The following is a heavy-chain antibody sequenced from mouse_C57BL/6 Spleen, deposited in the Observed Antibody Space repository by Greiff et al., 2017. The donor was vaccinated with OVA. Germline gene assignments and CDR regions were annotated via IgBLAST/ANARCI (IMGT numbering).Heavy chain of an antibody. CDR2: INPNYGTT. V-gene: IGHV1-39*01. CDR3: ARSRGFILTGAMDY. Sequence: VQLQQSGPELVKPGASVKISCKASGYSFTDYSMNWVKQSNGKSLEWIGVINPNYGTTSYNQKFKGKATLTVDQSSSTAYMQLNSLTSEDSAVYYCARSRGFILTGAMDYWGQGTSVTVSS. J-gene: IGHJ4*01. D-gene: IGHD4-1*01. CDR1: GYSFTDYS.